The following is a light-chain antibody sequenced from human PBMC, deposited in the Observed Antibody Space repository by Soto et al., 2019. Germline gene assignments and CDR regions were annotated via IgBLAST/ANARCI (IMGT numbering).Light chain of an antibody. CDR3: ISYAGSSTDV. CDR1: SNDVAVYQY. CDR2: EVN. Sequence: QSALTQPPSASGSPGQSVTISCTGTSNDVAVYQYVSWYQQHPGKAPKLIIYEVNKRPSGVPDRFSGSKSGSTASLTVSGLQPEDEADYYCISYAGSSTDVFGTGTKLTVL. J-gene: IGLJ1*01. V-gene: IGLV2-8*01.